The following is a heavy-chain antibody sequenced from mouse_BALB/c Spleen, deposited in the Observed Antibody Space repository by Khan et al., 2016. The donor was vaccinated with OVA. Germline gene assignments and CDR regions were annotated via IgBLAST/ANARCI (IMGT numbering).Heavy chain of an antibody. Sequence: QVQLQQSGAELVKLGTSVKLSCKASGYTFTSYDINWVRQRPEQGLDWIGWIFPGDGSTKYNEKFKGKATLTTDKSSSTACMQLSRLTAEDSAVYFCARGGYGGFAYWGQGTLVTVTA. CDR3: ARGGYGGFAY. V-gene: IGHV1-85*01. CDR1: GYTFTSYD. J-gene: IGHJ3*01. D-gene: IGHD2-14*01. CDR2: IFPGDGST.